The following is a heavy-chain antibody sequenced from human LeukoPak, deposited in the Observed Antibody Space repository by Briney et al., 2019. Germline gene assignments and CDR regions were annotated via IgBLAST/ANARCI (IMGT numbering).Heavy chain of an antibody. J-gene: IGHJ4*02. V-gene: IGHV4-38-2*02. CDR3: ARQTGSGLFSLP. D-gene: IGHD3-10*01. CDR1: GYSISSGYY. CDR2: IYHSGST. Sequence: SETLSLTCTVSGYSISSGYYWGWIRQPPGKGLEWIGSIYHSGSTYYNPSLKSRVTISVDTSKNQFSLKLSSVTAADTAVYYCARQTGSGLFSLPGGQGTLVTVSS.